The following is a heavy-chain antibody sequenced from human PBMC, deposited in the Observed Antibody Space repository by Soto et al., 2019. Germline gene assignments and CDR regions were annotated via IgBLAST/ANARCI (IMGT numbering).Heavy chain of an antibody. J-gene: IGHJ4*02. D-gene: IGHD5-12*01. Sequence: PGESLKISCKGSGYSFTSFWISWMRQMPGKGLEWMGRIDPSDSYTSYSPSFQGHVTISADRSISTAYLQWSSLKASDTAMYYCARLERYTGYELHFDYWGQGTQVTVSS. CDR3: ARLERYTGYELHFDY. V-gene: IGHV5-10-1*01. CDR1: GYSFTSFW. CDR2: IDPSDSYT.